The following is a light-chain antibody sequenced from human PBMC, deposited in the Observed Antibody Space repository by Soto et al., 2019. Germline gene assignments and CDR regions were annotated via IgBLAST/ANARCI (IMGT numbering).Light chain of an antibody. CDR2: GAS. V-gene: IGKV3-20*01. Sequence: DIVLTQSPGTLSLSPGERATLSCRASQNVRGPYLAWYQQKPGQPPRLLIYGASSRATGIPDRFSGSGYGSYFTLAISRLEAEDFAMYYCQQYGASPRPWTFGPGTKLEIK. J-gene: IGKJ1*01. CDR1: QNVRGPY. CDR3: QQYGASPRPWT.